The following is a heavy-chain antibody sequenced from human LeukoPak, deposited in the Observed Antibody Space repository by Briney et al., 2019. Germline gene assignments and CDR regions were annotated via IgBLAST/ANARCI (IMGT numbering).Heavy chain of an antibody. V-gene: IGHV3-33*01. Sequence: GGSLRLSCAASGFTFSSHGMHWVRQSPGKGLEWVAVIWYDGSNKYYADSVRGRFTISRDNSKSTVYLQMDSLRAEDTAVYYCVRWGTGKILDYWGQGTLVTVSP. J-gene: IGHJ4*02. CDR3: VRWGTGKILDY. CDR1: GFTFSSHG. CDR2: IWYDGSNK. D-gene: IGHD3-16*01.